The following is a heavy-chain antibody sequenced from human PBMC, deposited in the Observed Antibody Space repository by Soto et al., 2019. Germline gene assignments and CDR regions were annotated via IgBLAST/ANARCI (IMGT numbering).Heavy chain of an antibody. CDR3: AHRATITIFGLIIDHGIWFDP. V-gene: IGHV2-5*02. J-gene: IGHJ5*02. CDR2: IYWDGDK. Sequence: QINLIESGPTLVKPTQTLTLTCTFSGFSLSTSGAAVGWVRQPPGRALEWLALIYWDGDKRYNASLGNRLTITKDTSMNQVVLTLTNVDPADTATYYCAHRATITIFGLIIDHGIWFDPWGQGTRVIVSS. CDR1: GFSLSTSGAA. D-gene: IGHD3-3*01.